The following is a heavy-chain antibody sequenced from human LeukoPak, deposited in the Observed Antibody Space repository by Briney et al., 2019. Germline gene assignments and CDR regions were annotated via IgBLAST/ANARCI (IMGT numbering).Heavy chain of an antibody. J-gene: IGHJ4*02. CDR2: INPNSGGT. CDR1: GYTFTGYY. D-gene: IGHD3-22*01. Sequence: ASVTVSCTASGYTFTGYYMHWVRQAPGQGLEWMGWINPNSGGTNYAQKLQGRVTMTTDTSTSTAYMKLRSPRSDDAAVYYCAIGSGYYYYWGQGTLVTVSS. V-gene: IGHV1-2*02. CDR3: AIGSGYYYY.